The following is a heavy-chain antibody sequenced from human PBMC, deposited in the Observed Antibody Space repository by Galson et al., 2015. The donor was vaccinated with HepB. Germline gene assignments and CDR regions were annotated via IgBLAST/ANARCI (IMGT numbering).Heavy chain of an antibody. J-gene: IGHJ4*02. CDR1: GLTFSNAW. D-gene: IGHD3-16*01. V-gene: IGHV3-15*01. Sequence: SLRLSCAASGLTFSNAWMIWVRQAPGKGLEWVARIMSNSDGGTTIYAAPVKDRFTISRDDLKNTLYLQMNSLKTDDTAVYYCSTLSWGSPMTWGQGTLVTVSS. CDR3: STLSWGSPMT. CDR2: IMSNSDGGTT.